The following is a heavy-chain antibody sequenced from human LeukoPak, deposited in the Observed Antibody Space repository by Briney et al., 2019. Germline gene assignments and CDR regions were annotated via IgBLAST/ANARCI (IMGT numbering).Heavy chain of an antibody. CDR2: ISPYNGNT. CDR3: QRDPPPSSLSSWYLYYYGMDV. Sequence: ASVKVSCKASGYTFTSYGISCVRQAPGQGLEWMGWISPYNGNTNYAQKLRGRVTMTTDTSTSTAYMGLRSLKSAATDAYSCQRDPPPSSLSSWYLYYYGMDVWGQGTTVTVSS. CDR1: GYTFTSYG. D-gene: IGHD6-13*01. V-gene: IGHV1-18*01. J-gene: IGHJ6*02.